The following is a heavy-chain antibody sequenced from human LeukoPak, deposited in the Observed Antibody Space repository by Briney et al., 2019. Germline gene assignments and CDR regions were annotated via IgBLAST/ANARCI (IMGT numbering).Heavy chain of an antibody. CDR1: GFTFSSYW. J-gene: IGHJ6*02. CDR2: IKQDGSEK. CDR3: ARHFLGVLPGGMDV. D-gene: IGHD4/OR15-4a*01. V-gene: IGHV3-7*01. Sequence: GGSLRLSCAASGFTFSSYWMSWVRQAPGKGLEWVANIKQDGSEKYYVDSVKGRFTISRDNAKNSLYLQMNSLRAEDTAVYYCARHFLGVLPGGMDVWGQGTTVTVSS.